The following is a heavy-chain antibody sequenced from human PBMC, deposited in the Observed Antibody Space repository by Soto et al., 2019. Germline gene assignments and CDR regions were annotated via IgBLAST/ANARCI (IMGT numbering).Heavy chain of an antibody. V-gene: IGHV1-3*01. Sequence: QVQLVQSGAEVKKPGASVKVSCKASAYTFTSYVLHWVRQTPGQRPEWMGWINAGNGNTKYSQNFQGRVTISKNTSASTVYMELRSLKSEDTAVYYCARDRTYYGDYMGDYWGQGTLVAVSS. D-gene: IGHD4-17*01. CDR1: AYTFTSYV. CDR3: ARDRTYYGDYMGDY. CDR2: INAGNGNT. J-gene: IGHJ4*02.